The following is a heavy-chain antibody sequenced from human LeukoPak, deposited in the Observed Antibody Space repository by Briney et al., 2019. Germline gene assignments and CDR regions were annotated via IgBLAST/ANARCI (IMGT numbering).Heavy chain of an antibody. J-gene: IGHJ4*02. Sequence: PGGSLRLSCAASGFTFSSYSMNWVRQAPGKGLEWVSSISSSSSYIYYADSVKGRFTISRDNAKNSLYLQMNSRRAEETAVYYCARDIGSGGPFDYWGQGTLVTVSS. V-gene: IGHV3-21*01. CDR3: ARDIGSGGPFDY. CDR2: ISSSSSYI. CDR1: GFTFSSYS. D-gene: IGHD2-8*02.